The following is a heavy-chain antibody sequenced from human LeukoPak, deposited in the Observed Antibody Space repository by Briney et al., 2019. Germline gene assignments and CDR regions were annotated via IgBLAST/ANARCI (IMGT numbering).Heavy chain of an antibody. CDR2: ISSRSSTI. CDR3: ARPTNWWGYFDY. CDR1: GFTFNTYG. V-gene: IGHV3-48*02. Sequence: GGSLRLSCAASGFTFNTYGMSWVRQAPGKGLEWVSYISSRSSTIYYADSVKGRFTISRDNAKNSLYLQMNSLRDEDTAVYYCARPTNWWGYFDYWGQGTLVTVSS. J-gene: IGHJ4*02. D-gene: IGHD2-8*02.